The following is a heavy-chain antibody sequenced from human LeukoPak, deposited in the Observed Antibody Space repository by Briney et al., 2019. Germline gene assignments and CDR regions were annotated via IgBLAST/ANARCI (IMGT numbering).Heavy chain of an antibody. V-gene: IGHV1-2*04. CDR3: ANARIAARLREGY. CDR2: INPNSGGT. Sequence: GASVKVSCKASGYTFTGYYMHWVRQAPGQGLEWMGWINPNSGGTNYAQKFQGWVTMTRDTSISTAYTELSRLRSDDTAVYYCANARIAARLREGYWGQGTLVTVSS. J-gene: IGHJ4*02. CDR1: GYTFTGYY. D-gene: IGHD6-6*01.